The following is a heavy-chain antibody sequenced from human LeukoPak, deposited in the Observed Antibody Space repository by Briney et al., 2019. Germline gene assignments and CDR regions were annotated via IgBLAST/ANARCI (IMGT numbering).Heavy chain of an antibody. CDR2: IHYSGST. J-gene: IGHJ6*02. V-gene: IGHV4-31*03. D-gene: IGHD3-3*01. CDR3: ARGPVQNDFWSGYYTYYYYGMDV. Sequence: SQTLSLTCIVSGGSISSGSYYWSWIRQHPGKGLEWIGYIHYSGSTYYNPSLKSRVTISIDTSKNQFSLKLSSVTAADTAVYYCARGPVQNDFWSGYYTYYYYGMDVWGQGTTVTVSS. CDR1: GGSISSGSYY.